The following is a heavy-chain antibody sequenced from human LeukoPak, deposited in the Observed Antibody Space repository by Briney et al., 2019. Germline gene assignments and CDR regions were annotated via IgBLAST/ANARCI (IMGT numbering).Heavy chain of an antibody. V-gene: IGHV5-51*01. CDR3: ARHSGGGRSDRFYYYYYMDV. CDR1: GYSFTSYW. Sequence: GESLKISCKGSGYSFTSYWIGWVRQMPGKGLEWMGIIYPGDSDTRYSPSFQGQVTISADKSISTAYLQWSSLKALDSAMYYCARHSGGGRSDRFYYYYYMDVWGKGTTVTVSS. J-gene: IGHJ6*03. D-gene: IGHD3-10*01. CDR2: IYPGDSDT.